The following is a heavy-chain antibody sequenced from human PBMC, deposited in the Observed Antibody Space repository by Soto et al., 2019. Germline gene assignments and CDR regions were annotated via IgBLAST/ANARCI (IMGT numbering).Heavy chain of an antibody. V-gene: IGHV3-7*03. Sequence: GGSLRLSCATSDFTFRNSWINWVRQAPWKGLEWVANIKPDGVATNYVDSVKGRFTISRDNVRNSASLQMNSLRVEDTAVYFCFGGNGGPQWGQGTLVAVCS. CDR2: IKPDGVAT. CDR1: DFTFRNSW. D-gene: IGHD3-16*01. J-gene: IGHJ1*01. CDR3: FGGNGGPQ.